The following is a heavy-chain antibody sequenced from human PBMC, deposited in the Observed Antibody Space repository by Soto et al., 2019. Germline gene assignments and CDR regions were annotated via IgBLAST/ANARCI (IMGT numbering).Heavy chain of an antibody. CDR2: ISGSGGST. D-gene: IGHD3-10*01. CDR1: GFTFSSYA. CDR3: AKDLEVRGIFDAFDI. J-gene: IGHJ3*02. V-gene: IGHV3-23*01. Sequence: GGSLRLSCAASGFTFSSYAMSWVRQAPGKGLEWVSAISGSGGSTYYADSVKGLFTISRDNSKNTLYLQMNSLRAEDTAVYYCAKDLEVRGIFDAFDIWGQGTMVTVSS.